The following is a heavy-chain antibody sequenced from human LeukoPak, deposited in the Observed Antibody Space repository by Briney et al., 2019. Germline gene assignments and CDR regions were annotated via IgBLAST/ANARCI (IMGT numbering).Heavy chain of an antibody. J-gene: IGHJ5*02. V-gene: IGHV1-46*01. Sequence: ASVKASCKAFGYTFTNYYMHWVRQAPGQGLEWMGLINPSGHWTSYAQKFQGRVTLTRDVSTSTDYLELSSLRSEDTAVYYCARVGITMARGVILDWFDPWGQGTLVTVSS. CDR2: INPSGHWT. CDR3: ARVGITMARGVILDWFDP. D-gene: IGHD3-10*01. CDR1: GYTFTNYY.